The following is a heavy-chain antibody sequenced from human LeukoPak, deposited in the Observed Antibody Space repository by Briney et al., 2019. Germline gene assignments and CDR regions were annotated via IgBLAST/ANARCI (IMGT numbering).Heavy chain of an antibody. CDR2: IYYSGST. V-gene: IGHV4-39*07. J-gene: IGHJ4*02. Sequence: SETLSLTCTVSGGSISSSSYYWGWIRQPPGKGPEWIGSIYYSGSTYYNPSLKSRVTISVDTSKNQFSLQLNSVTPEDTAVYYCARDAYHYYDSSGYSGPFDYWGQGTLVTVSS. CDR3: ARDAYHYYDSSGYSGPFDY. D-gene: IGHD3-22*01. CDR1: GGSISSSSYY.